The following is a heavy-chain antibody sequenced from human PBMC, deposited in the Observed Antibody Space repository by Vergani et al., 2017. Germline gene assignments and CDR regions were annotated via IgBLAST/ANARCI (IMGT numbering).Heavy chain of an antibody. D-gene: IGHD2-2*01. CDR3: VHRGSEYRDFDY. V-gene: IGHV2-5*01. CDR1: GFSLSTSGEA. Sequence: QITLKESGPELVKPTQTLTLTCKLSGFSLSTSGEAVGWIRQPPGTALEWLAMSYWYDDKRYSPSLKTRLTITKDTSRNKAFLTLTNVGHLETVTYYCVHRGSEYRDFDYWGQGALVTVTS. CDR2: SYWYDDK. J-gene: IGHJ4*02.